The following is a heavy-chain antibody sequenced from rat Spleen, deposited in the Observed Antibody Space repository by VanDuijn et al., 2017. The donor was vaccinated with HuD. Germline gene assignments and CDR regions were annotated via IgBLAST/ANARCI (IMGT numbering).Heavy chain of an antibody. D-gene: IGHD1-11*01. Sequence: EVKLVESGGGLVQPGRSLKLSCAASGFNFNDYWMDWVRQAPGKGLEWIGEINKDSSEIKYIPYLKDKFTISRDNAQNTLYLQTSKLGSEDTGIYYCARQGLTTEGSGPRYYYLMDAWGQGASVTVSS. CDR2: INKDSSEI. CDR1: GFNFNDYW. V-gene: IGHV4-2*01. CDR3: ARQGLTTEGSGPRYYYLMDA. J-gene: IGHJ4*01.